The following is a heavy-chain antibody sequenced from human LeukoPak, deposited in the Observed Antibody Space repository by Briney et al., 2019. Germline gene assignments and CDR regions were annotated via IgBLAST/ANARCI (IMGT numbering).Heavy chain of an antibody. Sequence: GGSLRLSCAASGFTFSNYEMNWVRQAPGKGLEWVSAISGSGSSTYYADSVKGRFTISRDNSKNTLYLQMNSLRAEDTAVYYCAKLGNAYGSGSYYNYFDYWGQGTLVTVSS. CDR1: GFTFSNYE. CDR2: ISGSGSST. CDR3: AKLGNAYGSGSYYNYFDY. J-gene: IGHJ4*02. V-gene: IGHV3-23*01. D-gene: IGHD3-10*01.